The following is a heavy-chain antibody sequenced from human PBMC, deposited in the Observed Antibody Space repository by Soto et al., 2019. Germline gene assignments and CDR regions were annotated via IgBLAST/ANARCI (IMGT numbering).Heavy chain of an antibody. Sequence: GESLKISCKGSGFTFTNYWIGWVRQMPGKGLEWMGIIYPGDSDTRYSPSFQGQVPFSADKSITTAYVQWSSLKASDTAMYYCARHNELERRNGFDIWGQGTMVTVSS. CDR3: ARHNELERRNGFDI. CDR1: GFTFTNYW. V-gene: IGHV5-51*01. CDR2: IYPGDSDT. D-gene: IGHD1-1*01. J-gene: IGHJ3*02.